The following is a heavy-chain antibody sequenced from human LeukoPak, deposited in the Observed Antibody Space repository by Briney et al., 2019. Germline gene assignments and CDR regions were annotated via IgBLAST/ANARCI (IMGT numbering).Heavy chain of an antibody. CDR3: ARVWQQLVLPHYFYYYMDV. CDR1: GGSISGYY. Sequence: SETLSLTCTVSGGSISGYYWSWIRQPPGKGLEWIAYIHYSGSTNYNPSLKSRVTISVDTSKNRFSLKLSSVTAADTAVYYCARVWQQLVLPHYFYYYMDVWGKGTTVTVSS. D-gene: IGHD6-13*01. CDR2: IHYSGST. J-gene: IGHJ6*03. V-gene: IGHV4-59*01.